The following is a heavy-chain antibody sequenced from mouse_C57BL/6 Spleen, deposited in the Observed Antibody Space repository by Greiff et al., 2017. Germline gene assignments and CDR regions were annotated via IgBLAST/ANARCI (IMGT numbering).Heavy chain of an antibody. CDR1: GFSLTSYA. J-gene: IGHJ4*01. Sequence: VQLQQSGPGLVAPSQSLSITCTVSGFSLTSYAISWVRQPPGKGLEWLGVIWTGGGTNYNSALKSRLSISKDNSKSQVFLKMNSLQTDDTARYYCARMDDGYYGGYAMDYWGQGTSVTVSS. V-gene: IGHV2-9-1*01. CDR2: IWTGGGT. CDR3: ARMDDGYYGGYAMDY. D-gene: IGHD2-3*01.